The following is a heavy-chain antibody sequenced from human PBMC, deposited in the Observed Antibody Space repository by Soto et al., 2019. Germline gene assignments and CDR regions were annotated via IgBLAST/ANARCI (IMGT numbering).Heavy chain of an antibody. CDR3: ARSDWGNAFDI. Sequence: SETLSLTCTVSGGSISSYYWSWIRQPPGKGLEWIGYIYYSGSTNYNPSLKSRVTISVDTSKNQFSLKLSSVTAADTAVYYCARSDWGNAFDIWGQGSMVTVSS. CDR1: GGSISSYY. V-gene: IGHV4-59*01. CDR2: IYYSGST. J-gene: IGHJ3*02. D-gene: IGHD3-16*01.